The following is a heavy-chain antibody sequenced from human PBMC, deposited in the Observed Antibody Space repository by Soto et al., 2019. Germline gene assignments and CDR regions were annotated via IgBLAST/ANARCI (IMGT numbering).Heavy chain of an antibody. CDR1: GDSISSGYY. V-gene: IGHV4-38-2*01. Sequence: SETLSLTCAVSGDSISSGYYWAWIRQPPGKGLEWIGSIYHSGTTYYNPSLKTRVTISVDTSKNQFSLKLSSVTAADSAVYYCARTDNVGYYAYLGQGTLVTVSS. J-gene: IGHJ4*02. CDR3: ARTDNVGYYAY. D-gene: IGHD3-3*01. CDR2: IYHSGTT.